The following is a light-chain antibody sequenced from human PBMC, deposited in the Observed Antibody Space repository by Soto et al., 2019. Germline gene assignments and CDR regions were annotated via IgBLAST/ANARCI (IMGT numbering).Light chain of an antibody. Sequence: NVLTQSPATVSLSPGERVTLSCRASQSVSSSYLAWYQQKPGQAPRLLIYGASSRATGIPDRFSGSGSGTDFTLTISSLEPEDFAVYYCQQYGSSSWTFGQGTKVDIK. J-gene: IGKJ1*01. CDR2: GAS. CDR3: QQYGSSSWT. V-gene: IGKV3-20*01. CDR1: QSVSSSY.